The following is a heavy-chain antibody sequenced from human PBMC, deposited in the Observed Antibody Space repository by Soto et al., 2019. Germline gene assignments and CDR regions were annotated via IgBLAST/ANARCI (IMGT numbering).Heavy chain of an antibody. CDR1: GASISSYY. Sequence: SETLSLTCTVSGASISSYYWNWIRQPAGKGLEWIGRFYNTGRTSYSPSLKSRVTMSVDTSKNQVSLKLSSVTAADTAVYYCARDVGYSSPFDYWGQGLLVTVS. D-gene: IGHD6-19*01. CDR3: ARDVGYSSPFDY. J-gene: IGHJ4*02. V-gene: IGHV4-4*07. CDR2: FYNTGRT.